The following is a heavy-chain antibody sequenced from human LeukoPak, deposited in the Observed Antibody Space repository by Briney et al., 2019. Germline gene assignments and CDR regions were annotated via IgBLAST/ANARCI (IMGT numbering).Heavy chain of an antibody. CDR3: ARVITMLRGVIKAPPDY. Sequence: GGSLRLSCAASGFTFSSYAMSWVRQAPGKGLEWVAVISYDGSNKYYADSVKGRFTISRDNSKNTLFLQMNSLRAEDTAVYYCARVITMLRGVIKAPPDYWGQGTLVTVSS. CDR1: GFTFSSYA. V-gene: IGHV3-30-3*01. D-gene: IGHD3-10*01. CDR2: ISYDGSNK. J-gene: IGHJ4*02.